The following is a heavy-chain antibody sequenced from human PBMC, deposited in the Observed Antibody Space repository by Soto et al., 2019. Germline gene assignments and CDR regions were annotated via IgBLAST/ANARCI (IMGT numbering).Heavy chain of an antibody. D-gene: IGHD1-26*01. J-gene: IGHJ6*02. CDR1: GGSISSYY. CDR3: ARVGATTYYYYGMDV. V-gene: IGHV4-59*01. Sequence: NPSETLSLTCTVSGGSISSYYWSWIRQPPGKGLEWIGYIYYSGSTNYNPSLKSRVTISVDTSKNQFSLKLSSVTAADTAVYYCARVGATTYYYYGMDVWGQGTTVTVSS. CDR2: IYYSGST.